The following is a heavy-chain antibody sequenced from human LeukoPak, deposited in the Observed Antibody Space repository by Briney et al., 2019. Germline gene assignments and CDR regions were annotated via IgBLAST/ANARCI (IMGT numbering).Heavy chain of an antibody. CDR3: ARGDRGCNYGPHWYFDL. Sequence: SETLSLTCAVYVGSFSGYYWSWIRQPPGKGLEWIGEINHSGSINHNPSLKSRVTISVDTSKNQFSLKLSSVTAADTAVYYCARGDRGCNYGPHWYFDLWGRGTLVTVSS. V-gene: IGHV4-34*01. CDR2: INHSGSI. J-gene: IGHJ2*01. D-gene: IGHD5-18*01. CDR1: VGSFSGYY.